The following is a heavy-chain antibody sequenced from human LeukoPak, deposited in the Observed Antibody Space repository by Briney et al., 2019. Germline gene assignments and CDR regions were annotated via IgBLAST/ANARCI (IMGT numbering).Heavy chain of an antibody. V-gene: IGHV3-21*01. J-gene: IGHJ5*02. CDR3: ARDPSSGWYLKGWFDP. D-gene: IGHD6-19*01. CDR1: GFTFSSYS. Sequence: GGSLRLSCAASGFTFSSYSMNWVRQAPGKGLEWVSSISSSSNYIYYADSVKGRFTTSRDNAKSSLYLQMNSLRAEDTAVYYCARDPSSGWYLKGWFDPWGQGTLVTVSS. CDR2: ISSSSNYI.